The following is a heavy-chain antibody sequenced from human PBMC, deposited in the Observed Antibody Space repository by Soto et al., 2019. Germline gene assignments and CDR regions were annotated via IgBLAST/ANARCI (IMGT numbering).Heavy chain of an antibody. CDR1: GGSISSGGYS. CDR3: ARDRRSLYHDGSGLDY. D-gene: IGHD3-22*01. Sequence: QLQLQESGSGLVRPSQTLSLSCAVSGGSISSGGYSWNWIRQSPGKGLEWIGYIYHGGSTHSNPSLESRVTLSVDTSKNQFSLRLSSVIAADTAVYDCARDRRSLYHDGSGLDYWGQGILVTVSS. J-gene: IGHJ4*02. CDR2: IYHGGST. V-gene: IGHV4-30-2*06.